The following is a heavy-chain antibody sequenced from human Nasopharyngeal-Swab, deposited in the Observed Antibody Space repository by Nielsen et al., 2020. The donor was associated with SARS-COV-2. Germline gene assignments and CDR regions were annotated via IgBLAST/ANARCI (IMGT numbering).Heavy chain of an antibody. V-gene: IGHV4-61*01. CDR2: LYYSGSS. CDR3: AREGFAITIFGVVTRYGMDV. J-gene: IGHJ6*02. CDR1: GGSVSSGSYY. Sequence: SETLSLTCAVSGGSVSSGSYYWIWIPPPPGMGLEWFGYLYYSGSSNYNPSLKSRVTISVDTSKNQFPLKLSSGTAADTAVYYCAREGFAITIFGVVTRYGMDVWGQGTTVTVSS. D-gene: IGHD3-3*01.